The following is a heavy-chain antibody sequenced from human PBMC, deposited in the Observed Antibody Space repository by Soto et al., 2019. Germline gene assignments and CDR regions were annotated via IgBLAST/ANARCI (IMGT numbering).Heavy chain of an antibody. J-gene: IGHJ4*02. CDR2: TYYRSKWYN. Sequence: SQTLSLTCAISGDSVSSNSAAWNRIRQSPSRGLEWLGRTYYRSKWYNDYAVSVKSRITINPDTSKNQFSLQLDSVTPEDTAVYYCARVDQNSPPVWGQGNLVTVSS. D-gene: IGHD5-18*01. V-gene: IGHV6-1*01. CDR1: GDSVSSNSAA. CDR3: ARVDQNSPPV.